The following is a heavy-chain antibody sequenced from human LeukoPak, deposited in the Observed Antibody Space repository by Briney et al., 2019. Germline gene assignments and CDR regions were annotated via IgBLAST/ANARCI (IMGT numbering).Heavy chain of an antibody. V-gene: IGHV1-46*01. J-gene: IGHJ2*01. CDR2: INPSGGST. CDR1: GYTFTSYY. CDR3: AGSPYCSGGSCYSGIGWYFDL. Sequence: GASVKVSCKASGYTFTSYYMHWVRQAPGQGLEWMGIINPSGGSTSYAQKFQGRVTMTRDMSTSTVYMELSSLRSEDTAVYYCAGSPYCSGGSCYSGIGWYFDLWGRGTLVTVSS. D-gene: IGHD2-15*01.